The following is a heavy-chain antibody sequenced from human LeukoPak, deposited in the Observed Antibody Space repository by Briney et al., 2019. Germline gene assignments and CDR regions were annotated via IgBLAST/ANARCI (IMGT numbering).Heavy chain of an antibody. CDR2: ISGGGDYI. CDR1: GFSFSAYA. V-gene: IGHV3-23*01. D-gene: IGHD4-17*01. Sequence: PGGSLRLSCAGPGFSFSAYAMTWVRQTPEKGLEWVSAISGGGDYIYYADSVRGRFTASRDNSKSTMFLQMNSLRADDTAIYFCAENYGVSRPFYDYWGQGILVIVSS. J-gene: IGHJ4*02. CDR3: AENYGVSRPFYDY.